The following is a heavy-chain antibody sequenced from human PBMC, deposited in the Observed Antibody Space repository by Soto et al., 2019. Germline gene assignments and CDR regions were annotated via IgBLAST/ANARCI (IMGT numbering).Heavy chain of an antibody. Sequence: GGSLRLSCAASGFTFSSYGMHWVRQAPGKGLEWVAVIWYDGSNKYYADSVKGRFTISRDNSKNTLYLQMNSLRAEDTAVYYCARPLGVTTVTDELDYYYYYGMDVWGQGTTVTVSS. CDR2: IWYDGSNK. V-gene: IGHV3-33*01. CDR1: GFTFSSYG. D-gene: IGHD4-17*01. CDR3: ARPLGVTTVTDELDYYYYYGMDV. J-gene: IGHJ6*02.